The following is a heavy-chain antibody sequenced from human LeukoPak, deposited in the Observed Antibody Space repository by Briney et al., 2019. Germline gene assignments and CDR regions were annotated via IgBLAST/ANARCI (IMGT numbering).Heavy chain of an antibody. V-gene: IGHV3-30*18. Sequence: HPGGSLRLSCAASEFTFSSYGMHWVRQAPGKGLGWVAVISYDGSNKYYADSVKGRFTISRDNSKNTLYLQMNSLRAEDTAVYYCAKDGYGSGSYYNYYYYYYMDVWGKGTTVTISS. J-gene: IGHJ6*03. CDR2: ISYDGSNK. D-gene: IGHD3-10*01. CDR1: EFTFSSYG. CDR3: AKDGYGSGSYYNYYYYYYMDV.